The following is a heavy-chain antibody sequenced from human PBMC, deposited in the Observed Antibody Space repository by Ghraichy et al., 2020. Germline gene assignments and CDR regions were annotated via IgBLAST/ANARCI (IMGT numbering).Heavy chain of an antibody. Sequence: GGSLRLSCSASGFTFNRNWMHWVRQAPGMGLEWVSSISDRDGSDTRYADSVKGRFTISRDNSKNTLYLQMNSLRAEDTAVYYCARGDMDYYDSTPLGYWGQGTLVTVSS. D-gene: IGHD3-22*01. CDR3: ARGDMDYYDSTPLGY. CDR1: GFTFNRNW. V-gene: IGHV3-74*01. J-gene: IGHJ4*02. CDR2: ISDRDGSDT.